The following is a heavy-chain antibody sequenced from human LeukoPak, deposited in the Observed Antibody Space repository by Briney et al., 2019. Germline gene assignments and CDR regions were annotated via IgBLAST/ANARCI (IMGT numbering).Heavy chain of an antibody. CDR1: GGSISSSSYY. J-gene: IGHJ4*02. CDR3: AKDPDY. Sequence: ETLSLTCTVSGGSISSSSYYWGWIRQPPGKGLEWVSAISGSGGSTYYADSVKGRFTISRDNSKNTLYLQMNSLRAEDTAVYYCAKDPDYWGQGTLVTVSS. V-gene: IGHV3-23*01. CDR2: ISGSGGST.